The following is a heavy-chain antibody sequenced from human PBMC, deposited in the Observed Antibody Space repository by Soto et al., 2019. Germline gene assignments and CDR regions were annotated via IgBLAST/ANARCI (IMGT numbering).Heavy chain of an antibody. J-gene: IGHJ4*02. CDR1: GFTISSYA. CDR3: ATGWRYDFWSGYFEF. V-gene: IGHV3-21*04. CDR2: ISSSGSNI. D-gene: IGHD3-3*01. Sequence: GGSLRLSCAASGFTISSYAMSWVRQAPGKGLEWVSYISSSGSNIHYADSVKGRFTISRDNAKKSLYLQMDSLRAEDTAVYFCATGWRYDFWSGYFEFWRQGALVTVS.